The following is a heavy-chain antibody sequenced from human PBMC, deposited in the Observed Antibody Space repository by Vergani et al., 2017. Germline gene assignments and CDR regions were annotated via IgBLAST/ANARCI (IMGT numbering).Heavy chain of an antibody. CDR2: IKQDGGEK. CDR1: GFTFSSYW. Sequence: EVQLVESGGGLVQPGGSLRLSCAASGFTFSSYWLSWVRQAPGKAPEWVANIKQDGGEKYSIDSVKGRFTISRDNAKNLLFLQMDGLRVEDTAVYYCARERNPDYWGQGTLVTVSS. V-gene: IGHV3-7*01. CDR3: ARERNPDY. J-gene: IGHJ4*02.